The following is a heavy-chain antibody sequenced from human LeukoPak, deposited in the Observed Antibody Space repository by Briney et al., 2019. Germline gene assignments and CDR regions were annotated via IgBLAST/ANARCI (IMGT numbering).Heavy chain of an antibody. CDR1: GYTFTSYH. V-gene: IGHV1-46*01. J-gene: IGHJ4*02. CDR2: INPSGGST. CDR3: AKLAAAGTAHYYFDY. D-gene: IGHD6-13*01. Sequence: GASVKVSCKASGYTFTSYHMHWARQAPGQGREIMGIINPSGGSTTYAQKFQGRVTMTRDTSTRTVSMELSSLRSEDTAVYYCAKLAAAGTAHYYFDYWGQGTLVTVSS.